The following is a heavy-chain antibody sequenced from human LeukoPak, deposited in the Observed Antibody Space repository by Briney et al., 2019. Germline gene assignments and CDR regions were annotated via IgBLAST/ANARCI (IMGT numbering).Heavy chain of an antibody. CDR1: GFIFGDHA. CDR2: IRSKAYGATI. V-gene: IGHV3-49*04. Sequence: GGSLRLSCAAYGFIFGDHAISWVRQAPGKGLEWEEFIRSKAYGATIEYAASVEGRFTISRDDSKGIAYLQMNSLETEDTAVYYCARGPILLWIHNGMDVWGQGTTVTVSS. D-gene: IGHD3-10*01. CDR3: ARGPILLWIHNGMDV. J-gene: IGHJ6*02.